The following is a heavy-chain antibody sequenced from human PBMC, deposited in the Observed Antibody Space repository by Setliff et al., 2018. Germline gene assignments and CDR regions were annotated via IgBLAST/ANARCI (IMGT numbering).Heavy chain of an antibody. D-gene: IGHD6-19*01. CDR2: VSYGGST. CDR3: ARDQYTSGWYGPPESYFDC. CDR1: GAAISTYY. Sequence: SETLSLTCAVSGAAISTYYWSWLRQPPGKGLEWIGYVSYGGSTKYNPSLESRVTISLDAPKNQFSLKLTSVTAADTAVYYCARDQYTSGWYGPPESYFDCWGLGILVNVSS. V-gene: IGHV4-59*01. J-gene: IGHJ4*01.